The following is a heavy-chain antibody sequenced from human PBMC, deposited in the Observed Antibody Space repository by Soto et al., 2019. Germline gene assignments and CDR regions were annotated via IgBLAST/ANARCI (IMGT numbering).Heavy chain of an antibody. Sequence: SETLSLTCTVSGGSISSSSYYWGWIRQPPGKGLEWIGSIYYSGSTYYNPSLKSRVTISVDTSKNQFSLKLSSVTAADTAVYYCARLHEIPYRGVFDYWGQGTLVTVSS. CDR2: IYYSGST. CDR1: GGSISSSSYY. J-gene: IGHJ4*02. CDR3: ARLHEIPYRGVFDY. D-gene: IGHD3-16*01. V-gene: IGHV4-39*01.